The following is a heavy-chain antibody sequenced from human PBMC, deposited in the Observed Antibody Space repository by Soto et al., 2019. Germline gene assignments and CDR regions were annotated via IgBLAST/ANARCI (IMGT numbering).Heavy chain of an antibody. D-gene: IGHD4-4*01. CDR2: INPNSGGT. V-gene: IGHV1-2*04. Sequence: ASVKVSCKASGYTFTGYYMHWVRQAPGQGLEWMGWINPNSGGTNYAQKFQGWVTMTRDTSISTAYMELSRLRSDDTAVYYCARAGRTTVTTVWFDPWGQGTLVTVSS. J-gene: IGHJ5*02. CDR3: ARAGRTTVTTVWFDP. CDR1: GYTFTGYY.